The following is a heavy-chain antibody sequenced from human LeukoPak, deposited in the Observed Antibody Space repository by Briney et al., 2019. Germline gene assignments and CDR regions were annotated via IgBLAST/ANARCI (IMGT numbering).Heavy chain of an antibody. CDR2: ISDDGGTK. CDR3: ARDPPREIVPSADAFDI. D-gene: IGHD2-2*01. Sequence: GGSLRLSCSASGFTFSNYAIHWVRQAPGKGLDWVAVISDDGGTKYYADSVKGRFTISRDNSKNTLYLQMNTLRTEDTAVYYCARDPPREIVPSADAFDIWGQGTMVTVSS. J-gene: IGHJ3*02. V-gene: IGHV3-30-3*01. CDR1: GFTFSNYA.